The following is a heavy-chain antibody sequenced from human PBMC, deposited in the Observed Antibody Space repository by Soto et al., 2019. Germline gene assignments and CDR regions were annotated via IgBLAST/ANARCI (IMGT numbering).Heavy chain of an antibody. D-gene: IGHD1-20*01. Sequence: EVQLLESGGGLVQPGGSLRLSCAASGFTFSSYAMSWVRQAPGKGLEWVSAISGSGGSTYCADSVKGRFTISRDNSKNTLYLQMNSLRAEDTAVYYCAKDDRYNWKKIDYWGQGTLVTVSS. J-gene: IGHJ4*02. CDR3: AKDDRYNWKKIDY. CDR2: ISGSGGST. V-gene: IGHV3-23*01. CDR1: GFTFSSYA.